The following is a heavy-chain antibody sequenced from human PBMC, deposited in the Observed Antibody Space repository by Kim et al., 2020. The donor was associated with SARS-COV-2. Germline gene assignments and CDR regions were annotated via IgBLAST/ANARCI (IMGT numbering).Heavy chain of an antibody. CDR1: GFTFSDHY. D-gene: IGHD2-15*01. CDR2: IRKKANNYTT. J-gene: IGHJ4*02. Sequence: GGSLRLSCAGSGFTFSDHYMDWVRQAPGKGLEWVARIRKKANNYTTEYAASVKGRFTISRDDSKNSLYLQMSSLKTDDTAVYYCARGSYSDDSCYCGDYWGQGTLVTVSS. V-gene: IGHV3-72*01. CDR3: ARGSYSDDSCYCGDY.